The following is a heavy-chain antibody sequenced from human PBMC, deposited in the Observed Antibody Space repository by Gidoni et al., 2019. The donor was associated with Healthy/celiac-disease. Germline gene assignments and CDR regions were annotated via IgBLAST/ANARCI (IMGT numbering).Heavy chain of an antibody. Sequence: VQLQESGPGLVKPSQTRSLTCTVSGGSISSGSYYWSWIRQPAGKGLEWIGRIYTSGSTNYNPSLKSRVTISVDTSKNQFSLKLSSVTAADTAVYYCARGRPHSHYHNWFDPWGQGTLVTVSS. CDR2: IYTSGST. CDR3: ARGRPHSHYHNWFDP. CDR1: GGSISSGSYY. J-gene: IGHJ5*02. V-gene: IGHV4-61*02. D-gene: IGHD1-26*01.